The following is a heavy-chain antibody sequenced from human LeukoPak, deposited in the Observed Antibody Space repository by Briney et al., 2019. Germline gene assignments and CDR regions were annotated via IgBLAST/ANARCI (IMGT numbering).Heavy chain of an antibody. CDR3: ARRLTQYDCFDP. CDR1: GDSVSSNSVT. Sequence: SQTLSLTCAISGDSVSSNSVTWNWIRQSPSRGLQWLGRTCYRSTWYNDYAVSVRGRITVNPDTSKNQFSLHLNSVTPEDTAVYYCARRLTQYDCFDPWGQGILVTVSS. V-gene: IGHV6-1*01. CDR2: TCYRSTWYN. J-gene: IGHJ5*02. D-gene: IGHD2-2*01.